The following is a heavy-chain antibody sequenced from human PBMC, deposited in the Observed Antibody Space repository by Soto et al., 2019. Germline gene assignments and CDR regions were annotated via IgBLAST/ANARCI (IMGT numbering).Heavy chain of an antibody. CDR2: ISYDGSNK. CDR1: GFTFSSYG. D-gene: IGHD1-20*01. J-gene: IGHJ4*02. V-gene: IGHV3-30*18. Sequence: GGSLRLSCAASGFTFSSYGMHWVRQAPGKGLEWVAVISYDGSNKYYADSVKGRFTISRDNSKNTLYLQMNSLRAEDTAVYYCAKGLNFITGTPADFDYWGQGTLVTVSS. CDR3: AKGLNFITGTPADFDY.